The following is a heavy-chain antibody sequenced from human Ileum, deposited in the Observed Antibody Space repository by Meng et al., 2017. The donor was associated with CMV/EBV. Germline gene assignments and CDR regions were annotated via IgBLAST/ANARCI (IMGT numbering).Heavy chain of an antibody. V-gene: IGHV4-30-4*08. CDR3: ARQRGYCSGGSCYHFDY. Sequence: QVQLQESGPGRGKPSQTLSLTCTVSGGSISSGDYYWSWIRQPPGKGLEWIGYIYYSGSTYYNPSLKSRVTISVDTSKNQFSLKLSSVTAADTAVYYCARQRGYCSGGSCYHFDYWGQGTLVTVSS. D-gene: IGHD2-15*01. CDR1: GGSISSGDYY. J-gene: IGHJ4*02. CDR2: IYYSGST.